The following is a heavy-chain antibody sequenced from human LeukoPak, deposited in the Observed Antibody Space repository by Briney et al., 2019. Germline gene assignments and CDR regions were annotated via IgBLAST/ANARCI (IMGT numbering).Heavy chain of an antibody. D-gene: IGHD3-3*01. CDR1: GYTFSTYG. J-gene: IGHJ5*02. CDR2: ISAYNGNR. V-gene: IGHV1-18*01. CDR3: ARAPPRWFGVVIRGDAFDP. Sequence: ASVKVSCKASGYTFSTYGFNWVRQAPGQGLEWMGWISAYNGNRNYAQKFQGRVTMTTDTSTSTAYLELRSLQSDDTAVYYCARAPPRWFGVVIRGDAFDPWGQGTLVTVSS.